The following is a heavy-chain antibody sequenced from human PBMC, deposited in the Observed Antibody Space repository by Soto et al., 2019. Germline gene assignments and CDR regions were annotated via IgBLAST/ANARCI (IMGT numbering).Heavy chain of an antibody. V-gene: IGHV3-64D*06. CDR1: GFAFDGFA. J-gene: IGHJ4*02. CDR2: ISSNGGSI. CDR3: VKGYGSGTYYVEYFDY. D-gene: IGHD3-10*01. Sequence: PGGSLRLCCSASGFAFDGFAMHWIRQATGKGLEYVAAISSNGGSIYYVDSVKGRFTISRDNSKSTLYLQMSSLRPEDTAVYYCVKGYGSGTYYVEYFDYWGQGTLVTVSS.